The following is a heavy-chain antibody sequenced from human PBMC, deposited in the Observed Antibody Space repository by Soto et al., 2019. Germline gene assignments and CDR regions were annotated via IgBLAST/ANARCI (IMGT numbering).Heavy chain of an antibody. CDR2: INAGNGNT. V-gene: IGHV1-3*01. CDR3: AREGRYDFWSGPPVAFDI. D-gene: IGHD3-3*01. CDR1: GYTFTSYA. J-gene: IGHJ3*02. Sequence: ASVKVSCKASGYTFTSYAMHWVRQAPGQRLEWMGWINAGNGNTKYSQKFQGRVTITRDTSASTAYMELSSLRSEDTAVYYCAREGRYDFWSGPPVAFDIWGQGTMVTVSS.